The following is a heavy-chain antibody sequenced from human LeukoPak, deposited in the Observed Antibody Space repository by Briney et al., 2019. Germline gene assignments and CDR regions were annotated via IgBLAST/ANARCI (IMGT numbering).Heavy chain of an antibody. CDR3: AAHNSGYLGRFDP. J-gene: IGHJ5*02. Sequence: GGSLRLSCAASRFTFSNYEMHWVRQAPGKGLEWVSLIYSGGSTYYADSVKGRFTISRDNSKNTLYVQMNSLRAEDTAVYYCAAHNSGYLGRFDPWGQGSLVTVSS. V-gene: IGHV3-66*01. D-gene: IGHD3-22*01. CDR1: RFTFSNYE. CDR2: IYSGGST.